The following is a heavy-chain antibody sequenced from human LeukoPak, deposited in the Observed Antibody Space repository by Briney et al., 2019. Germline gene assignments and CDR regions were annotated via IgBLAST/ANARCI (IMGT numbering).Heavy chain of an antibody. CDR1: GFTVSSNY. CDR2: IYSGGSI. CDR3: ARGLNGYYFDY. D-gene: IGHD2-8*01. V-gene: IGHV3-53*01. J-gene: IGHJ4*02. Sequence: GGSLRLSCAASGFTVSSNYMSWVRQAPGKGLEWVSIIYSGGSIYYADSVKGRFTISGDNSKNTLYLQMNSLRAEDTAVYYCARGLNGYYFDYWGQGTLVTVSS.